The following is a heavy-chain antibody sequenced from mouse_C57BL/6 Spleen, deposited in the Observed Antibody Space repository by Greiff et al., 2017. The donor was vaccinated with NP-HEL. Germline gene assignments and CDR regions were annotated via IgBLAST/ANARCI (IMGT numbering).Heavy chain of an antibody. CDR2: ISSGSSTI. Sequence: EVKVVESGGGLVKPGGSLKLSCAASGFTFSDYGMHWVRQAPEKGLEWVAYISSGSSTIYYADTVKGRFTISRDNAKNTLFLQMTSLRSEDTAMYYCAQGIYYGYDAWFAYWGQGTLVTVSA. CDR3: AQGIYYGYDAWFAY. V-gene: IGHV5-17*01. CDR1: GFTFSDYG. J-gene: IGHJ3*01. D-gene: IGHD2-2*01.